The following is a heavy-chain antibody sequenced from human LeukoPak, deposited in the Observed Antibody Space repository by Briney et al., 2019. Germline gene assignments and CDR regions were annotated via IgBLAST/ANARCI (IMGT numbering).Heavy chain of an antibody. V-gene: IGHV4-59*01. Sequence: PSETLSLTCTVSGGSISTYYWSWIRQPPGKGLEWIGYIYYSGSTNYNPSLKSRVTISVDTSKNQFSLKLSSVTAADTAVYYCARVYGSGYDFRGAFDIWGQGTMVTVSS. D-gene: IGHD5-12*01. CDR2: IYYSGST. CDR1: GGSISTYY. CDR3: ARVYGSGYDFRGAFDI. J-gene: IGHJ3*02.